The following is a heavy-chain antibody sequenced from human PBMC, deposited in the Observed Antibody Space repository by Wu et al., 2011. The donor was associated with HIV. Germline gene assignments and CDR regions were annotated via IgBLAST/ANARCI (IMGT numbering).Heavy chain of an antibody. CDR3: ARNWRRFQLLDP. CDR2: INPHSGGT. D-gene: IGHD1-1*01. V-gene: IGHV1-2*02. J-gene: IGHJ5*02. Sequence: QVQLVQSGAEVKKPGASVKVSCKASGYPFTGYYMHWVRQAPGQGLEWMGWINPHSGGTNYAQKFQGRVTMTRDTSISTAYMEVRGLRFDDTAMYYCARNWRRFQLLDPWGQGTLVTVSS. CDR1: GYPFTGYY.